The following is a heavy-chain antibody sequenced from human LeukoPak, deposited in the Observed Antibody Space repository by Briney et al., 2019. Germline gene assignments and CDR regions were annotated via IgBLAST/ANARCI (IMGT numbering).Heavy chain of an antibody. V-gene: IGHV3-23*01. J-gene: IGHJ4*02. CDR1: GFTFSSYA. Sequence: HPGGSLRLSCAASGFTFSSYAMSWVRQAPGKGLEWVSGISGSGGSTYYADSVKGRFTISRDNSKNTLYLQMNSLRAEDTAVYYCAKVPRGAGTPSGYWGQGTLVTVSS. CDR3: AKVPRGAGTPSGY. CDR2: ISGSGGST. D-gene: IGHD3-3*01.